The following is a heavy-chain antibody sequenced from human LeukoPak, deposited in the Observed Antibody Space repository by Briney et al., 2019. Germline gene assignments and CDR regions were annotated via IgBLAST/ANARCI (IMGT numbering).Heavy chain of an antibody. D-gene: IGHD6-13*01. J-gene: IGHJ4*02. CDR1: GGSISSDY. V-gene: IGHV4-59*08. CDR2: ISYSGSN. CDR3: ASDRSSWNPGAPY. Sequence: SETLSLTCTVSGGSISSDYWSWIRQPPGKGLEWIGYISYSGSNSYNPSLKSRVTISVDTSKNQFSLKLSSVTAADTAVYYCASDRSSWNPGAPYWGQGTLVTVSS.